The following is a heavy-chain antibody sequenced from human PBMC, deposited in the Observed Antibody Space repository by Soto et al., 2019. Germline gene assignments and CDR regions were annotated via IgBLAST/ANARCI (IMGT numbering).Heavy chain of an antibody. Sequence: EVQLLESGGGLVQPGGSLRLSCAASGFTFSSYAMSWVRQAPGMGLEWVSAISGSGGSTYYADSVKGRFTISRDNSKNTLYLQMNSLRAEDTAVYYCAKDRGVVIARSPGPLDYWGQGTLVTVSS. CDR1: GFTFSSYA. CDR2: ISGSGGST. V-gene: IGHV3-23*01. J-gene: IGHJ4*02. CDR3: AKDRGVVIARSPGPLDY. D-gene: IGHD2-21*01.